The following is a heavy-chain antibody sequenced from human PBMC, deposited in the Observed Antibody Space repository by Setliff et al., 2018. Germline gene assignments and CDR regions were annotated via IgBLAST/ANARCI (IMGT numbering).Heavy chain of an antibody. J-gene: IGHJ3*01. CDR2: IYCGGST. CDR1: GGSITSSSYY. Sequence: SETLSLTCTVSGGSITSSSYYWGWLRQPPGKGPQWIGSIYCGGSTYYNPSLKSRAAFSMDTSKNQFSLKLTSVTAADTALYYCATDGPAYPLGAFDVWGQGTMVTVSS. D-gene: IGHD3-16*01. CDR3: ATDGPAYPLGAFDV. V-gene: IGHV4-39*01.